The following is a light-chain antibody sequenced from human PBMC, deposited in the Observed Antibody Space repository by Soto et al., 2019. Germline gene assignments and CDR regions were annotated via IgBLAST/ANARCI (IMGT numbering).Light chain of an antibody. CDR3: QQYDSYPYT. Sequence: DIQMTQLPSTLSASIGDRVTITCRASQTISSWLAWYQQKPGKAPKLLIYKASSLEIEVPSRFSGSGSGTDFTLTISSLQPDDFATYYCQQYDSYPYTFGQGTRLEIK. V-gene: IGKV1-5*03. CDR1: QTISSW. J-gene: IGKJ2*01. CDR2: KAS.